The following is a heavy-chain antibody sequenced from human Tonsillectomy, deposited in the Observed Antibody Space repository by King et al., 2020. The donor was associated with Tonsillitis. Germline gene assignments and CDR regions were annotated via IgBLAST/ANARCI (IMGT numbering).Heavy chain of an antibody. Sequence: VQLVESGGGLVRPGGSVRLSCAASGFTFNNAWMSWVRQAPGKGLEWVGLIKRKIDGGTTDYATPVKGRFTISRDDSKNTLYLQMNSLKTEDTAVYYCTTLGDLYHSSDYWGQGTLVSVSS. CDR2: IKRKIDGGTT. CDR1: GFTFNNAW. CDR3: TTLGDLYHSSDY. V-gene: IGHV3-15*01. D-gene: IGHD3-16*01. J-gene: IGHJ4*02.